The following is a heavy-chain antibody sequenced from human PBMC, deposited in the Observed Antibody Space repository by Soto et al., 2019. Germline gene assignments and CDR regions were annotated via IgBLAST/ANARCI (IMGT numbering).Heavy chain of an antibody. Sequence: ASVKVSCKASGYTFTGYYMHWVRQAPGQGPEWMGWINPNSGGTNYAQKFQGWVTMTRDTSISTAYMELSRLRSDDTTVYYCARGREYSSSFVAFDIWGQGTMVTVSS. J-gene: IGHJ3*02. CDR3: ARGREYSSSFVAFDI. CDR2: INPNSGGT. D-gene: IGHD6-6*01. V-gene: IGHV1-2*04. CDR1: GYTFTGYY.